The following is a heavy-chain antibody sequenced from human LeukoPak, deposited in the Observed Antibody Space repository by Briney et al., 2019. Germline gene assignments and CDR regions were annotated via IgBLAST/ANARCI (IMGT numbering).Heavy chain of an antibody. Sequence: PSETLSLTCTVSGGSISSYYWSWIRQPPGKGLEWIGYIYYSGSTNYNPSLKSRVTISVDTSKNQFSLKLSSVTAADTAVYYCARGAWDTMIVVVSPHGAFDIWGQGTMVTVSS. J-gene: IGHJ3*02. V-gene: IGHV4-59*08. CDR1: GGSISSYY. CDR2: IYYSGST. D-gene: IGHD3-22*01. CDR3: ARGAWDTMIVVVSPHGAFDI.